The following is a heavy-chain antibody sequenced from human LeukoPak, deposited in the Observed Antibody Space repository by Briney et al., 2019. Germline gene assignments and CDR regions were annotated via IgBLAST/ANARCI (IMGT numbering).Heavy chain of an antibody. D-gene: IGHD2-15*01. CDR2: IIPIFGTA. V-gene: IGHV1-69*06. Sequence: GASVKVSCRTSGYTFTNYGISWVRQAPGQGLEWMGGIIPIFGTANYAQKFQGRVTITADKSTSTAYMELSSLRSEDTAVYYCARRRVGNWFDPWGQGTLVTVSS. J-gene: IGHJ5*02. CDR3: ARRRVGNWFDP. CDR1: GYTFTNYG.